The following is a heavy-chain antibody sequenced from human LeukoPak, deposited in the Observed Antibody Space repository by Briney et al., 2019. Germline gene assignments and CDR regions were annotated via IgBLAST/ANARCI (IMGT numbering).Heavy chain of an antibody. D-gene: IGHD5-18*01. J-gene: IGHJ4*02. Sequence: GRSLRLSCAASGFTFSSYGMHWVRQAPGKGLEWVAVTWYDGSNKYYADSVKGRFTISRDNSKNTLYLQMNSLRAEDTAVYYCAREAGYGGFDYWGQGTLVTVSS. CDR3: AREAGYGGFDY. CDR1: GFTFSSYG. V-gene: IGHV3-33*01. CDR2: TWYDGSNK.